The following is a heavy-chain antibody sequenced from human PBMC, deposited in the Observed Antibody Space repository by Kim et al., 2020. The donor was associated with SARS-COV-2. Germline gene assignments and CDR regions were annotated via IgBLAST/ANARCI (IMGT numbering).Heavy chain of an antibody. Sequence: SETLSLTCTVSGGSVSSGSYYWSWIRQPPGKGLEWIGYIYYSGSTNYNPSLKSRVTISVDTSKNQFSLKLSSVTAADTAVYYCARGEAYYYDSSGYYSCWGQGTLVTVSS. CDR1: GGSVSSGSYY. CDR2: IYYSGST. J-gene: IGHJ4*02. V-gene: IGHV4-61*01. D-gene: IGHD3-22*01. CDR3: ARGEAYYYDSSGYYSC.